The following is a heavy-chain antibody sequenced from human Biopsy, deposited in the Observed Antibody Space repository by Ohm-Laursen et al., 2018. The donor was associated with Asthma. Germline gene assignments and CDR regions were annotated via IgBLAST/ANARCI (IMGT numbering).Heavy chain of an antibody. CDR3: ASELGIGY. CDR1: GFMFRSFG. D-gene: IGHD7-27*01. CDR2: ISYDGNHK. Sequence: SLRLSCSASGFMFRSFGMHWVRQAPGKGLEWVAVISYDGNHKFYEDSVKGRFTISRDNAKHTVYLQMNNLRAEDTAVYYCASELGIGYWGQGILVIVSS. J-gene: IGHJ4*02. V-gene: IGHV3-30*03.